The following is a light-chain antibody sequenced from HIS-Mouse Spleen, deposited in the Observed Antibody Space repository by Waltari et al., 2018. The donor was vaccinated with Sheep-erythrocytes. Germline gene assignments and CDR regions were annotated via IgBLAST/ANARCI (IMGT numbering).Light chain of an antibody. CDR3: QAWDSSTGVV. V-gene: IGLV3-1*01. Sequence: SYELTQPPSVSVSPGQTASITCSGDKLGDKYACWYRQKPGQSPVLVLYQDSKRPSGIPERFSGSNSGNTATLTISGTQAMDEADYYCQAWDSSTGVVFGGGTKLTVL. CDR1: KLGDKY. CDR2: QDS. J-gene: IGLJ2*01.